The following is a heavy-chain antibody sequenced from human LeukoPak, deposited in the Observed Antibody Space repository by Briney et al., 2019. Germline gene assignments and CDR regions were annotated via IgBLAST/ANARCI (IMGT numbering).Heavy chain of an antibody. CDR1: GYIFTVKF. J-gene: IGHJ4*02. V-gene: IGHV1-2*02. D-gene: IGHD3-9*01. Sequence: GASVKVSYKTSGYIFTVKFLHWLRQAPGQGLEWMGGIDPKSGGPVYGQNFRGRVTVTRDTSVSTAYMELSRLRSDDTAVYYCALENCYVDTGCSKSFDYWGPGTLVTVSS. CDR3: ALENCYVDTGCSKSFDY. CDR2: IDPKSGGP.